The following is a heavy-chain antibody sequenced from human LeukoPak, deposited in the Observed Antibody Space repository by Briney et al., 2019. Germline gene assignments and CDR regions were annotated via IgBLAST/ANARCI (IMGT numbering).Heavy chain of an antibody. CDR2: ISWNSGNI. CDR1: GSTFDDYA. CDR3: AKDIGADSGSYGYYFDY. J-gene: IGHJ4*02. Sequence: GRSLRLSCAASGSTFDDYAMHWVRQAPGKGLEWVSGISWNSGNIGYADSVKGRFTISRDNAKNSLYLQMNSLRAEDMALYYCAKDIGADSGSYGYYFDYWGQGTLVTVSS. D-gene: IGHD1-26*01. V-gene: IGHV3-9*03.